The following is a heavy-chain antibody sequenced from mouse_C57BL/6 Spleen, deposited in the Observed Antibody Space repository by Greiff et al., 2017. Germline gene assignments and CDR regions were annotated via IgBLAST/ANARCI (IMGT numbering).Heavy chain of an antibody. CDR2: ISDGGSYT. J-gene: IGHJ3*01. CDR3: ARDWHDLFAY. Sequence: EVHLVESGGGLVKPGGSLKLSCAASGFTFSSYAMSWVRQTPEKRLEWVATISDGGSYTYYPDNVKGRFTISRDNAKNNLYLQMSHLKSEDTAMYYCARDWHDLFAYWGQGTLVTVSA. D-gene: IGHD2-3*01. CDR1: GFTFSSYA. V-gene: IGHV5-4*01.